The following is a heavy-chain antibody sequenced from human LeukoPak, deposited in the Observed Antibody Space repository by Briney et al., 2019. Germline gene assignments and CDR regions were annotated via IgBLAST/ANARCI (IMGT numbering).Heavy chain of an antibody. J-gene: IGHJ6*03. CDR3: AREQTNFDWLLSYYYYYYYMDV. CDR2: IYHSGST. Sequence: SETLSVTCTVSGYSISSGYYWGWIRQHPGKGLEWIGSIYHSGSTYYNPSLKSRVTISVDTSKNQFSLKLSSVTAADTAVYYCAREQTNFDWLLSYYYYYYYMDVWGKGTTVTVSS. CDR1: GYSISSGYY. V-gene: IGHV4-38-2*02. D-gene: IGHD3-9*01.